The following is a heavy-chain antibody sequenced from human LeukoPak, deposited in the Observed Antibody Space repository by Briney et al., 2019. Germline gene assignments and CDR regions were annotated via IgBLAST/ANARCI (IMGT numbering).Heavy chain of an antibody. J-gene: IGHJ6*03. CDR3: ARVALWVGELSDHYYCYVDV. CDR1: GGSISSGGYY. V-gene: IGHV4-31*03. CDR2: IHDSGST. D-gene: IGHD3-10*01. Sequence: PSQTLSLTCTVSGGSISSGGYYWSWIRQHPGRGLEWIGYIHDSGSTHYNPSLKSRVTISVDTSKNQFSLKLSSVTAADTALYSCARVALWVGELSDHYYCYVDVWGKGTTVTVSS.